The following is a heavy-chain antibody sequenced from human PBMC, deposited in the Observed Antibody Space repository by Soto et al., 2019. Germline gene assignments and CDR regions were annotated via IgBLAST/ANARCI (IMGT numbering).Heavy chain of an antibody. V-gene: IGHV1-69*06. CDR1: GGTFSSYA. Sequence: SVKVSCKASGGTFSSYAISWVRQAPGQGLEWMGGIIPIFGTANYAQKFQGRVTITADKSTSTAYMELSSLRSEDTAVYYCARERYCSSTSCLGMDVWGQGTTVTVS. D-gene: IGHD2-2*01. CDR3: ARERYCSSTSCLGMDV. J-gene: IGHJ6*02. CDR2: IIPIFGTA.